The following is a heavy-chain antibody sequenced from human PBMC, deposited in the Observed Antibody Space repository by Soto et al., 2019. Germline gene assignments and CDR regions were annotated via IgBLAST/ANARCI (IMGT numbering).Heavy chain of an antibody. V-gene: IGHV3-49*04. Sequence: GGSLRLSCTASGFTFGDYAMSWVRQAPGKGLEWVGFIRSKAYGGTTEYAASVKGRFTISRDDSKSIAYLQMNSLKTEDTAVYYCTREHYYYYGMDVWGQGTTVTVSS. CDR1: GFTFGDYA. CDR3: TREHYYYYGMDV. CDR2: IRSKAYGGTT. J-gene: IGHJ6*02.